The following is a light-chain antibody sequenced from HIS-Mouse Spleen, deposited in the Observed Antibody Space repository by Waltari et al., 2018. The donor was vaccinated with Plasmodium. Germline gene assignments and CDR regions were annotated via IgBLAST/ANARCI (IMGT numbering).Light chain of an antibody. J-gene: IGLJ3*02. Sequence: SYELTQPPSVSVAPGQTARNTCSGDALPKQYASWYQQKPGQAPVLVLYKDSERPPGIPERFSGSSSGTTVTLTISGVQAEDEADYYCQSADSSGTPNWVFGGGTKLTVL. CDR2: KDS. CDR3: QSADSSGTPNWV. V-gene: IGLV3-25*03. CDR1: ALPKQY.